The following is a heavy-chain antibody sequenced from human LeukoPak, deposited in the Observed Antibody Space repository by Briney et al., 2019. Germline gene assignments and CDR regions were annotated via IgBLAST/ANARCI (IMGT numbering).Heavy chain of an antibody. V-gene: IGHV3-66*01. CDR3: ARVGSGDIYGYGDY. J-gene: IGHJ4*02. Sequence: PGGSLRLSCAASGFTVRTNHMSWVRQAPGKGLEWVSVLYSGGNTYYADSVKGRFTISRDDSKNTLYLQMSSLRVEDTAVYYCARVGSGDIYGYGDYWGQGTLVTVSS. D-gene: IGHD5-18*01. CDR1: GFTVRTNH. CDR2: LYSGGNT.